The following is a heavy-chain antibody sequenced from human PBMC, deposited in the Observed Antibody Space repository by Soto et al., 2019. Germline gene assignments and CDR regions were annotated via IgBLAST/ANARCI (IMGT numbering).Heavy chain of an antibody. CDR3: ARVYSSGWSFYYGTDV. D-gene: IGHD6-19*01. J-gene: IGHJ6*02. Sequence: SQTLSLTCAIFGDSLSSNSAIWNWFRQSPSRGLEWLGRTYYTSKWYNDYAVSVKSRISINPDTSKNQVSLQLDSVTPEDTAVYYCARVYSSGWSFYYGTDVWGQGTTVTVSS. V-gene: IGHV6-1*01. CDR1: GDSLSSNSAI. CDR2: TYYTSKWYN.